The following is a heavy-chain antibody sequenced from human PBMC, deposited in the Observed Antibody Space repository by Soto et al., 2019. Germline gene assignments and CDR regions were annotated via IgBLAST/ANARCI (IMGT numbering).Heavy chain of an antibody. CDR2: TFSGGST. J-gene: IGHJ6*01. Sequence: EVQLVETGGGLIQPGGSLRLSCLASGFTVTTNYMIWVRQPPGKGLEWVSTTFSGGSTNYADSVRGRFSISRDNSKNTVYLQMHNLRVEDTAVYYCANKSPSSIQGWAFAMDVWGQGTTVSVSS. V-gene: IGHV3-53*02. CDR3: ANKSPSSIQGWAFAMDV. CDR1: GFTVTTNY. D-gene: IGHD1-26*01.